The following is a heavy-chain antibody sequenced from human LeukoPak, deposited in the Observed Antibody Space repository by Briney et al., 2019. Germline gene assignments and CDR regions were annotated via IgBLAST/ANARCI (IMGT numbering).Heavy chain of an antibody. V-gene: IGHV4-4*08. D-gene: IGHD1-14*01. CDR1: GGSIESYY. Sequence: SETLSLTCSVSGGSIESYYWSWIRQPPGKGLEFIGYIAASGTTKHNPSLKSRVTLSMDTSKNQVSLKLRSVTAADTAVYYCARGTVMTDGDYWGHGTLVTVSS. CDR2: IAASGTT. CDR3: ARGTVMTDGDY. J-gene: IGHJ4*01.